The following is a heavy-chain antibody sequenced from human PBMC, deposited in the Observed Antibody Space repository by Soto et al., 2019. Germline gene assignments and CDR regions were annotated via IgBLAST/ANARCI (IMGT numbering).Heavy chain of an antibody. CDR3: ARDLYDFWSGYYYYGMDV. CDR2: IYPGDSDT. CDR1: GYSFTSYW. J-gene: IGHJ6*02. V-gene: IGHV5-51*01. Sequence: GESLKISCKGSGYSFTSYWIGWVRQMPGKGLEWMGIIYPGDSDTRYSPSFQGQVTISADKSISTAYLQWSSLKASDTAMYYCARDLYDFWSGYYYYGMDVWGQGTTVTVSS. D-gene: IGHD3-3*01.